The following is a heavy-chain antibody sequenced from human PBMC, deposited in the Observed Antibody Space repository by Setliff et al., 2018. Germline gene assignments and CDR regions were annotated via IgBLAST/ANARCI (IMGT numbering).Heavy chain of an antibody. CDR2: IGPYTGNT. J-gene: IGHJ4*02. D-gene: IGHD2-2*01. CDR1: GYTFTDYG. CDR3: ERLVRYCSTTSCQRTSGDDF. V-gene: IGHV1-18*01. Sequence: AASVKVSCKASGYTFTDYGISWVRQAPGQGLEWMGWIGPYTGNTFYAPQFQGRVIMTTDTSAKTAYMDLRSLRSDDTAVYYCERLVRYCSTTSCQRTSGDDFWGLGTLVTVSS.